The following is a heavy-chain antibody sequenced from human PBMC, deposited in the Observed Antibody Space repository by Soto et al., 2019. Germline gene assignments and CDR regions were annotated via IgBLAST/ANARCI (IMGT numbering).Heavy chain of an antibody. J-gene: IGHJ6*02. D-gene: IGHD3-10*01. V-gene: IGHV3-9*01. CDR2: ICWNSGSI. Sequence: GGSLRLSCAASGFTFDDYAMHWVRQAPGKGLEWVSGICWNSGSIGYADSVKGRFTISRDNAKNSLYLQMNSLRAEDTALYYCAKDITGITMVRGVTKYYYYYGMDVWGQGTTVTVSS. CDR1: GFTFDDYA. CDR3: AKDITGITMVRGVTKYYYYYGMDV.